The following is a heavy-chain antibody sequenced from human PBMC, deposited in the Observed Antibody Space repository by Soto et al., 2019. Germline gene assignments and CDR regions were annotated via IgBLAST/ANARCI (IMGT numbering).Heavy chain of an antibody. V-gene: IGHV3-21*01. CDR2: ISSSSSYI. D-gene: IGHD6-13*01. CDR1: GFTFSSYS. J-gene: IGHJ6*02. CDR3: ARAKQQLVKVGYYYYGMDV. Sequence: GSLRLSCAASGFTFSSYSMNWVRQAPGKGLEWVSSISSSSSYIYYADSVKGRFTISRDNAKNSLYLQMNSLRAEDTAVYYCARAKQQLVKVGYYYYGMDVWGQGTTVTVSS.